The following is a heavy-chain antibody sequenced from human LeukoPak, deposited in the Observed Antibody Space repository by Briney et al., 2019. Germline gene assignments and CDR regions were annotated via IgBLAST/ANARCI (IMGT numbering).Heavy chain of an antibody. CDR2: ISGSGGST. V-gene: IGHV3-23*01. CDR3: AREPPVYVDLGIDY. CDR1: GFTFGDYA. Sequence: GGSLRLSCTASGFTFGDYAMRWFRQAPGKGLEWVSAISGSGGSTYYADSVKGRFTISRDNAKNSLYLQMNSLRAEDTAVYYCAREPPVYVDLGIDYWGQGTLVTVSS. D-gene: IGHD4-17*01. J-gene: IGHJ4*02.